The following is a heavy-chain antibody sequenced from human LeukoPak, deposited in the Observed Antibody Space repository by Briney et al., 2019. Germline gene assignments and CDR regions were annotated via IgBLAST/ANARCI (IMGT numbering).Heavy chain of an antibody. Sequence: GGSLRLSCAASGFTVSSNYMSWVRQAPVKALEWVSVIYSGGSTYYADSVKGRFTISRDNSKNTLYLQMNSLRAEDTAVYHCAKGRLNYGENYFDYWGQGTLVTVSS. CDR2: IYSGGST. D-gene: IGHD4-17*01. J-gene: IGHJ4*02. CDR3: AKGRLNYGENYFDY. CDR1: GFTVSSNY. V-gene: IGHV3-53*01.